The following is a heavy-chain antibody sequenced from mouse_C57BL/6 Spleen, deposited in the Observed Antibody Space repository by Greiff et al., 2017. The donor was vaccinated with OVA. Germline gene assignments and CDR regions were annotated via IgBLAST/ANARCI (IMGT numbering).Heavy chain of an antibody. CDR2: INPNNGGT. J-gene: IGHJ1*03. D-gene: IGHD1-1*01. CDR3: ARTVVATDWYFDV. Sequence: EVKLQQSGPELVKPGASVKISCKASGYTFTDYYMNWVKQSHGKSLEWIGDINPNNGGTSYNQKFKGKATLTVDKSSSTAYMELRSLTSEDSAVYYCARTVVATDWYFDVWGTGTTVTVSS. V-gene: IGHV1-26*01. CDR1: GYTFTDYY.